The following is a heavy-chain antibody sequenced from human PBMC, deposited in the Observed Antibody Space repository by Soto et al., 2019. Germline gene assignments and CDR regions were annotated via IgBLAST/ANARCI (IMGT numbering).Heavy chain of an antibody. CDR1: GYTFTSFG. Sequence: QVQLVQSGAEVKKPGASVMVSCKASGYTFTSFGISWVRQAPGQGLEWMGWISAYNGNTNYGKKFQGRVTMTTDTSTSTAYMELRSLRSDDTAVYYCARDLEYYYGSGSYYNNYYYGMDVWGQGTTVTVSS. CDR2: ISAYNGNT. D-gene: IGHD3-10*01. V-gene: IGHV1-18*01. J-gene: IGHJ6*02. CDR3: ARDLEYYYGSGSYYNNYYYGMDV.